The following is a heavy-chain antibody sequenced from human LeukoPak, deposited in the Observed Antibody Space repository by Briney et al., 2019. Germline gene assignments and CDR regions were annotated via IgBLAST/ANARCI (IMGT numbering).Heavy chain of an antibody. J-gene: IGHJ4*02. CDR3: ASYCSGGSCYFPLAPGLFDY. Sequence: SETLSLTCTVSGGSISSSSYYWGWIRQPPGKGLEWIGSIYYSGSTYYNPSLKSRVTISVDTSKNQFSLKLSSVTAADTAVYYCASYCSGGSCYFPLAPGLFDYWGQGTLVTVSS. V-gene: IGHV4-39*01. D-gene: IGHD2-15*01. CDR2: IYYSGST. CDR1: GGSISSSSYY.